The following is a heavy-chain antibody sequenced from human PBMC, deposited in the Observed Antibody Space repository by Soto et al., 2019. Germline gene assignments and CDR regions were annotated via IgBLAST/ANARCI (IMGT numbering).Heavy chain of an antibody. CDR2: INPNSGGT. CDR1: GYTFTGYY. V-gene: IGHV1-2*04. CDR3: ARGARLTYYYDSSGYVPHDY. D-gene: IGHD3-22*01. Sequence: ASVKVSCKASGYTFTGYYMHWVRQAPGQGLEWMGWINPNSGGTNYAQKFQGWVTMTRDTSISTAYMELSRLRSDDTAVYYCARGARLTYYYDSSGYVPHDYWGQGTLVTVSS. J-gene: IGHJ4*02.